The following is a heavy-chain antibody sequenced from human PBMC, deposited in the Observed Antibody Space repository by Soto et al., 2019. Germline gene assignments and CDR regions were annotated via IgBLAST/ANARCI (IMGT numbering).Heavy chain of an antibody. CDR3: AKALSFTSSSLDS. CDR2: VSYDGTNK. J-gene: IGHJ4*02. CDR1: GFTFSGIA. V-gene: IGHV3-30*18. D-gene: IGHD6-6*01. Sequence: QVQLVESGGGVVRPGNSLTLACAACGFTFSGIAMHWVRQAPGKGLEWVAVVSYDGTNKFYGESVKGRFTVSRDNSKNTLYLHMTSLRPEDTATYYCAKALSFTSSSLDSWGQGSLVIVS.